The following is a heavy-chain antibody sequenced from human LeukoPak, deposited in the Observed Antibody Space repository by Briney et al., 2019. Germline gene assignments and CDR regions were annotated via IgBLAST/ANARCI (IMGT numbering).Heavy chain of an antibody. CDR3: AREGSGWYGNFDY. CDR2: INPDSGGT. V-gene: IGHV1-2*02. J-gene: IGHJ4*02. CDR1: AYTFTGYY. Sequence: GASVKDFCKASAYTFTGYYLHWLRQAPGQGLEWMGWINPDSGGTNYAQKFQGRVTMTRDTSISTAYMEVSRLRSDDTAVYYCAREGSGWYGNFDYWGQGTLVTVSS. D-gene: IGHD6-19*01.